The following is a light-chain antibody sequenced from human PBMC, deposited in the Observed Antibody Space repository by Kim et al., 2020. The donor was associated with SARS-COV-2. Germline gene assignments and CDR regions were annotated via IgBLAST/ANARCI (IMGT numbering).Light chain of an antibody. CDR1: QSISSY. CDR3: QQGYSTPYT. Sequence: DIQMTQSPSSLSASVGDRVTITCRASQSISSYLNWYQQKPGKAPKLLIYTASNLQSGVPSRFSGSGSGTDFTLTISSLQPEDFATYYCQQGYSTPYTFGQGTKRRS. CDR2: TAS. V-gene: IGKV1-39*01. J-gene: IGKJ2*01.